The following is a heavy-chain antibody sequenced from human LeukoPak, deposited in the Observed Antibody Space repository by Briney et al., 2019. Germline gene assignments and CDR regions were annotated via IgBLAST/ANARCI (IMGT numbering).Heavy chain of an antibody. D-gene: IGHD1-26*01. CDR3: GKGGSYSLGGDY. V-gene: IGHV3-64D*06. J-gene: IGHJ4*02. Sequence: PGGSLRLSCSAPGFTFSSYAMHWVRQAPGKGLEYVSAISSNGGSAYYADSVKGRFTISRDNSKNTLYLQMSSLRAEDTAVYYCGKGGSYSLGGDYWGQGTLVTVSS. CDR1: GFTFSSYA. CDR2: ISSNGGSA.